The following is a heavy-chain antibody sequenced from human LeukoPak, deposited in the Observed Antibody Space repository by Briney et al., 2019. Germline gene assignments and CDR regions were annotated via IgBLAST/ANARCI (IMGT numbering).Heavy chain of an antibody. V-gene: IGHV5-51*01. Sequence: HGESLKISCKGSGYSFTSYCIGWVRQMPGKGREWMGTIYLGDSDTRYSPSFQGQVTISADKSISTAYLQWSSLKASDTAIYYCASPRSSVLTSAFDIWGQGTMVTVSS. D-gene: IGHD3-16*01. CDR2: IYLGDSDT. J-gene: IGHJ3*02. CDR1: GYSFTSYC. CDR3: ASPRSSVLTSAFDI.